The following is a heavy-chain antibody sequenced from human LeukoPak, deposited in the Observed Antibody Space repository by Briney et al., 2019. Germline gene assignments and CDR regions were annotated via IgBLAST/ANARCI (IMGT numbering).Heavy chain of an antibody. V-gene: IGHV3-23*01. J-gene: IGHJ4*02. CDR2: ISGSGGST. CDR3: ARTTSITCYEY. D-gene: IGHD2-2*01. CDR1: GFTFSSYA. Sequence: GGSLRLSCAASGFTFSSYAMSWVRQAPGKGLEWVSAISGSGGSTYYADSVKGRFTISRDNSKNTLYLQMNSLRAEDTAVYYCARTTSITCYEYWGQGTLVTVTS.